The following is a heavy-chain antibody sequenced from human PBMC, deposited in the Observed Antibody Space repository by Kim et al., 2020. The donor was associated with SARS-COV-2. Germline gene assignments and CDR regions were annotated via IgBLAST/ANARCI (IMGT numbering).Heavy chain of an antibody. V-gene: IGHV3-48*03. J-gene: IGHJ6*03. Sequence: GRFTISRDSAKNSLYLQLNSLRDEDTAVYYCARVQSFDFWTGYGNYYMDVWGKGTTVTVSS. CDR3: ARVQSFDFWTGYGNYYMDV. D-gene: IGHD3-3*01.